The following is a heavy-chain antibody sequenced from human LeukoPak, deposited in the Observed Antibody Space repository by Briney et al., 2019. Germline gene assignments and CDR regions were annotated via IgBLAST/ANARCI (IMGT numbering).Heavy chain of an antibody. V-gene: IGHV4-61*05. CDR1: GGSISTTSNF. D-gene: IGHD1-7*01. CDR3: ARGELLIDY. Sequence: PSETLSLTCTVSGGSISTTSNFWGWIRQPLGKGLEWIGYIYYSGTTNYNPSLKSRVTISVDTSKNQFSLKLRSVTAADTAVYYCARGELLIDYWGQGTLVTVSS. J-gene: IGHJ4*02. CDR2: IYYSGTT.